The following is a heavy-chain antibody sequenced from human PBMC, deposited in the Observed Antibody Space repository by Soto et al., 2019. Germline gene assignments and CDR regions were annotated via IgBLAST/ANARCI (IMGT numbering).Heavy chain of an antibody. J-gene: IGHJ4*02. V-gene: IGHV4-34*01. CDR3: ARTSLTYYYDSSGYSGFDY. Sequence: LSLTCAVYGGSFSGYYWSWIRQPPGKGLEWIGEINHSGSTNYNPSLKSRVTISVDKSKNQFSLKLSSVTAADTAVYYCARTSLTYYYDSSGYSGFDYWGQGTLVTVSS. CDR1: GGSFSGYY. D-gene: IGHD3-22*01. CDR2: INHSGST.